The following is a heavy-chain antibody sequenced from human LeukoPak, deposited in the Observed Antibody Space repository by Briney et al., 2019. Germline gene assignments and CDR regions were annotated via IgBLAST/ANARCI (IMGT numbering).Heavy chain of an antibody. CDR2: IWYDGSNK. D-gene: IGHD3-22*01. Sequence: PGGSLRLSCAASGFTFRSYGMHWVRQAPGKGLERVAVIWYDGSNKYYAASVKGRFTISRDNSKNTLYLQRNSLRAEDTAVYYCARASAWLQHSFDYWGQGTLVTVSS. CDR3: ARASAWLQHSFDY. J-gene: IGHJ4*02. V-gene: IGHV3-33*01. CDR1: GFTFRSYG.